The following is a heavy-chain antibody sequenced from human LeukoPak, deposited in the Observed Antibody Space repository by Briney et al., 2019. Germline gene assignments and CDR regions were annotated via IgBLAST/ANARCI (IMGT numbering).Heavy chain of an antibody. CDR1: GYTFSGYY. D-gene: IGHD1-20*01. CDR2: INPNSGGT. Sequence: ASVKVSCKASGYTFSGYYMHWVRQAPGQGLEWMGWINPNSGGTNYAQKFQGRITMTRDTSISTAYMELSRLTSDDTAVYFCARDYLTFTSKSYNFFDPWGQGTLVTVSS. J-gene: IGHJ5*02. V-gene: IGHV1-2*02. CDR3: ARDYLTFTSKSYNFFDP.